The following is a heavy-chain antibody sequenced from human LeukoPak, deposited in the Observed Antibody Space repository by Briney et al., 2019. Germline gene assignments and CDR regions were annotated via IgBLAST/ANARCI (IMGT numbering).Heavy chain of an antibody. J-gene: IGHJ4*02. D-gene: IGHD5-18*01. CDR2: INHSGST. CDR3: ARGRGYSYGH. CDR1: GGSFSGYY. V-gene: IGHV4-34*01. Sequence: SETLSLTCAVYGGSFSGYYWSWIRQPPGKGLEWIGEINHSGSTNYNPSLKSRVTISVDTSKNQFSLKLSSVTAADTAVYYCARGRGYSYGHWGQGTLVTVSS.